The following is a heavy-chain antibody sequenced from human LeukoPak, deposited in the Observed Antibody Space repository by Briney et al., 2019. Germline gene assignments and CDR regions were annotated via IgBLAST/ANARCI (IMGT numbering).Heavy chain of an antibody. J-gene: IGHJ5*02. CDR2: IHHSGST. D-gene: IGHD6-13*01. Sequence: SGTLSLTCAVSGGSISSSNWWSWVRQPPGKGLEWIGEIHHSGSTNYNPSLKSRVTISVDKSKNQFSLKLSSVTAADTAVYYCARGHTTYSSSWGGWFDPWGQGTLVTVSS. CDR3: ARGHTTYSSSWGGWFDP. V-gene: IGHV4-4*02. CDR1: GGSISSSNW.